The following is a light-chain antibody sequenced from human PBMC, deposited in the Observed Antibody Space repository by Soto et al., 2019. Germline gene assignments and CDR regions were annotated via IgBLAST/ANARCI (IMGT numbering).Light chain of an antibody. CDR1: QSVSSN. V-gene: IGKV3-15*01. CDR3: QQYNNWPRT. J-gene: IGKJ1*01. Sequence: EIVMTQSPATLSVSPGERATLSCRASQSVSSNLAWYRQKPGQAPRLLIYGASTRATGIPARFSGSGSGTEFTLTISSLQSEDFAVSYCQQYNNWPRTFGQGTKVEIK. CDR2: GAS.